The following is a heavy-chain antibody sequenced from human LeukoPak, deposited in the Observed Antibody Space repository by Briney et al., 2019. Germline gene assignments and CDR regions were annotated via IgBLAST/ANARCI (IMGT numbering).Heavy chain of an antibody. D-gene: IGHD3-9*01. CDR1: GGSISSGDYY. CDR2: IYYSGST. V-gene: IGHV4-30-4*01. CDR3: AREGYYDILTGPYYYGMDV. J-gene: IGHJ6*04. Sequence: SQTLSLTCTVSGGSISSGDYYWSWIRQPPGKGLEWLGYIYYSGSTYYNPSLKSRVTISVDTSKNQFSLKLRSVTAADTAVYYCAREGYYDILTGPYYYGMDVWGKGTTVTVSS.